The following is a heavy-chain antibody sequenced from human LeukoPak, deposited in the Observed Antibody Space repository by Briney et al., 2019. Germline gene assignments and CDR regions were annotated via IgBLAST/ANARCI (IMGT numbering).Heavy chain of an antibody. V-gene: IGHV3-23*01. D-gene: IGHD3-10*01. J-gene: IGHJ4*02. CDR3: AKDFEGSRSYHCPFDY. CDR1: GFTFSSHG. Sequence: GGTLRLSCAASGFTFSSHGMNWVRQAPGKGLEWVSGISPNGVITYYADSVKGRFTISRDNSKGTVYLQMNSLRPEDTAVYYCAKDFEGSRSYHCPFDYWGQGTLVIVSS. CDR2: ISPNGVIT.